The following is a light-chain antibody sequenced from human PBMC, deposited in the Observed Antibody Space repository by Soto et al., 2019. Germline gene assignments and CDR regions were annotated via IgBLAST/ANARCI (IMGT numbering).Light chain of an antibody. CDR1: SRDFATYHP. Sequence: QAPPTPPPSVSGYTGRSGTISRTGTSRDFATYHPVSLYQRPPAPGPIRVIYEVTNRPSGIPDRVSGSKSGNTASLTISGLHAEDEAEYFCSLYTTASTSVFGTGTKVTVL. CDR2: EVT. CDR3: SLYTTASTSV. V-gene: IGLV2-18*01. J-gene: IGLJ1*01.